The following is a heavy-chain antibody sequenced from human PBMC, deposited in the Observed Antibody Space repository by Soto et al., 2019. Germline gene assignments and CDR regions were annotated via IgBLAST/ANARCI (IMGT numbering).Heavy chain of an antibody. V-gene: IGHV4-30-4*08. Sequence: SETLSLTCAVYGGSFSGYFWSWIRQPPGKGLEWIGYIYYSGSTYYNPSLKSRVTISVDTSKNQFSLKLSSVTAADTAVYYCATYYYDSSGYYYFDYWGQGTLVTVSS. CDR1: GGSFSGYF. CDR3: ATYYYDSSGYYYFDY. D-gene: IGHD3-22*01. CDR2: IYYSGST. J-gene: IGHJ4*02.